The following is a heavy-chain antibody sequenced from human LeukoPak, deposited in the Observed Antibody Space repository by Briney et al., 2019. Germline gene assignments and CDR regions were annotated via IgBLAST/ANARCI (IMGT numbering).Heavy chain of an antibody. J-gene: IGHJ4*02. D-gene: IGHD3-10*01. CDR3: ARDRGVPRPYYFDQ. V-gene: IGHV4-39*07. Sequence: SETLSLTCTVSGGSIRSSSYYWGCIRQPPGKGLEWIGSIHYNGSTCYNPSLENRVIMSVDTSKNQFSLKLTSVTAADTAMYYCARDRGVPRPYYFDQWGQGTLVTVSS. CDR1: GGSIRSSSYY. CDR2: IHYNGST.